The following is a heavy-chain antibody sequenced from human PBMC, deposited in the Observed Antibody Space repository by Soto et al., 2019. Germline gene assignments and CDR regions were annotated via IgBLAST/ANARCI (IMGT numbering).Heavy chain of an antibody. D-gene: IGHD2-21*01. Sequence: EVQLVESGGGLVQPGGSLRLSCAASGFLFSTYWMFWVRQVPRKGLLWVSRIKSDGSSTSYADSVKGRFTISRDNTKNTLYLRMTCLRAEDTAVYYCAIGGGDYNYFDHWGPGILVTVSS. CDR1: GFLFSTYW. CDR2: IKSDGSST. V-gene: IGHV3-74*01. CDR3: AIGGGDYNYFDH. J-gene: IGHJ4*02.